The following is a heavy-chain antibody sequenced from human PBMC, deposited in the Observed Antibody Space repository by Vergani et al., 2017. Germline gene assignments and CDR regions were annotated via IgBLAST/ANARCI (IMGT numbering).Heavy chain of an antibody. Sequence: EVQLLESGGGLVQPGGSLRLSCAASGFTFSSYAMSWVRQAPGKGLEWVSAISGSGGSTYYADSVKGRFTISRDNSKNTLYLQMNSLRAEDTAVYYCVGATVVTTPLDYWGQGTLVTVSS. CDR3: VGATVVTTPLDY. CDR1: GFTFSSYA. CDR2: ISGSGGST. D-gene: IGHD4-23*01. V-gene: IGHV3-23*01. J-gene: IGHJ4*02.